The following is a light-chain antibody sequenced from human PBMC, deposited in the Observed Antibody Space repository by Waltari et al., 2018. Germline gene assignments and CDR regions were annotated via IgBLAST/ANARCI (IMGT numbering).Light chain of an antibody. CDR1: SSDVGSYNL. CDR3: CSYAGANTYV. Sequence: QSALTQPASVSGSPGQSITVSCTGTSSDVGSYNLVSWYQHHPPKAPKLMIYEVSKRPSGVSNRFSRSKSGNTASLTISGLQPEDEADYYCCSYAGANTYVFGSGTKVTVL. V-gene: IGLV2-23*02. CDR2: EVS. J-gene: IGLJ1*01.